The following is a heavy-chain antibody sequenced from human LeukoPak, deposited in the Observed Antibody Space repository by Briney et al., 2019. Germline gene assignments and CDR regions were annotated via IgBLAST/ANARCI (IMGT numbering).Heavy chain of an antibody. Sequence: GGSLRLSCAASGFTFSSYAVHWVRQAPGKGPEWVAVISYDGSNKYYADSVKGRFTISRDNSKNTLYLQMNSLRAEDTALYYCARGNAMGVWGQGTTVTASS. CDR2: ISYDGSNK. CDR3: ARGNAMGV. V-gene: IGHV3-30*04. J-gene: IGHJ6*02. CDR1: GFTFSSYA.